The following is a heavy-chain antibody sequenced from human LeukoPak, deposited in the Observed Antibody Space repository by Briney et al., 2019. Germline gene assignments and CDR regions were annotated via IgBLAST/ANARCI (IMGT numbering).Heavy chain of an antibody. CDR2: MYSGGST. D-gene: IGHD2-15*01. Sequence: GGSLRLSCTASGFTVRSNYMSWVRQSPRKGLEWVSIMYSGGSTDYADSVKGRFIISRDHSKNTLYLQMNSLRAEDTAVYYCARDRYCGGGSCYGDAFDLWGQGTMVTVSS. CDR1: GFTVRSNY. J-gene: IGHJ3*01. V-gene: IGHV3-53*01. CDR3: ARDRYCGGGSCYGDAFDL.